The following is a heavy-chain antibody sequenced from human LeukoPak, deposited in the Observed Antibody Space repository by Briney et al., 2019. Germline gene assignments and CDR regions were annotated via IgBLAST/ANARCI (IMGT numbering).Heavy chain of an antibody. Sequence: SETLSLTCTVSGGSISSYYWSWIRQPPGKGLEWIGYIYYSGTTNYNPSLKSRVTILVDTSKNQFSLKVSSVTAADTAVYYCARDRYGRNSGESDYWGQGTLVTVSS. CDR2: IYYSGTT. J-gene: IGHJ4*02. CDR3: ARDRYGRNSGESDY. D-gene: IGHD4-23*01. CDR1: GGSISSYY. V-gene: IGHV4-59*01.